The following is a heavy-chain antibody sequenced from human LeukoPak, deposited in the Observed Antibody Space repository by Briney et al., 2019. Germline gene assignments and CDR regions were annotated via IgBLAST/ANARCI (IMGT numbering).Heavy chain of an antibody. J-gene: IGHJ4*02. CDR3: AKRDGWISSSSPFDY. CDR1: GFTFSSYA. D-gene: IGHD6-6*01. Sequence: GGSLRLSCAASGFTFSSYAMSWVRQAPGKGLEWVSGITGSGGSTYYADSVKGRFTISRDHSKNTLYLQMNSLRADDTALYYCAKRDGWISSSSPFDYWGQGTLVIVSS. CDR2: ITGSGGST. V-gene: IGHV3-23*01.